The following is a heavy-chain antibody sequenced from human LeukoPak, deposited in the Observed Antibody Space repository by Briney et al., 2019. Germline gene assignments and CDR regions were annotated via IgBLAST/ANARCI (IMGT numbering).Heavy chain of an antibody. CDR3: ARGNLYTAATIEDY. CDR1: GFYFSSYA. V-gene: IGHV3-30-3*01. Sequence: PGGSLRLSCAASGFYFSSYAIHWVRQAPGKGLEWVAVISSDGSMQDYADSVRGRFTVSRDNSKNTLYLQMSSLRPEDTSQYYCARGNLYTAATIEDYWGRGTLVTVSS. J-gene: IGHJ4*02. CDR2: ISSDGSMQ. D-gene: IGHD5-18*01.